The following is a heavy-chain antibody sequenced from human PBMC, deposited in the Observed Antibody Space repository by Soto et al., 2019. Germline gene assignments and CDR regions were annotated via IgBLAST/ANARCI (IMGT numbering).Heavy chain of an antibody. CDR1: GFTFSSYS. CDR2: ISSSSSTI. J-gene: IGHJ4*02. CDR3: ACSMVRGTTEFDY. D-gene: IGHD3-10*01. V-gene: IGHV3-48*01. Sequence: GGSLRLSCAASGFTFSSYSMNWVRQDPGKGLEWVSYISSSSSTIYYADSVKGRFTISRDNAKNSLYLQMNSLRAEDTAVYYCACSMVRGTTEFDYWGQGTLVTVSS.